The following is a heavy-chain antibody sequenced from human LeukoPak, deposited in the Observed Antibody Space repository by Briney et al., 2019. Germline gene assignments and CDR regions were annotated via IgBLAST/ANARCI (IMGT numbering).Heavy chain of an antibody. J-gene: IGHJ4*02. Sequence: GGSLRLSCAASGFTFSSYAMHWVRQAPGKGLEWVAVISYDGSNKYYADSVKGRFTISRDNSKNTLYLQMNSLRAEDTAVYYCARDSSGSIVHYYFDYWGQGTLVTVSS. D-gene: IGHD3-22*01. CDR1: GFTFSSYA. V-gene: IGHV3-30*04. CDR3: ARDSSGSIVHYYFDY. CDR2: ISYDGSNK.